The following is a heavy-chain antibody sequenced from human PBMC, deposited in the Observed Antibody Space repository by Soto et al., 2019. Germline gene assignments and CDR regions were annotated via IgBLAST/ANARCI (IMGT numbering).Heavy chain of an antibody. D-gene: IGHD2-2*01. CDR1: GYTFTSYG. V-gene: IGHV1-18*01. Sequence: GASVEVSCKASGYTFTSYGISWVRQAPGQGLEWMGWISAYNGNTNYAQKLQGRVTMTTDTSTSTAYMELRSLRPDDTAVYYCARXVVVVPAALFYGMDVWGQGTTVTVSS. J-gene: IGHJ6*02. CDR2: ISAYNGNT. CDR3: ARXVVVVPAALFYGMDV.